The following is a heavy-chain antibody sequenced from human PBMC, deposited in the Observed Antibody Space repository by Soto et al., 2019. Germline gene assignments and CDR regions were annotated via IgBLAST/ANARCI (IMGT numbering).Heavy chain of an antibody. CDR2: IYSGGST. D-gene: IGHD3-3*01. J-gene: IGHJ6*03. Sequence: PGGSLRLSCAASGFTVSSNYMSWVRQAPGKGLEWVSVIYSGGSTYYADSVKGRFTISRHNSKNTLYLQMNSLRAEDTAVYYCARGYYDFWSGYYTEQGHMDVWGKGTTVSVSS. CDR3: ARGYYDFWSGYYTEQGHMDV. CDR1: GFTVSSNY. V-gene: IGHV3-53*04.